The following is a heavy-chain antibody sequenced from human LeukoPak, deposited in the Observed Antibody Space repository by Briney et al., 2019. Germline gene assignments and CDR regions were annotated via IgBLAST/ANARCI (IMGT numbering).Heavy chain of an antibody. D-gene: IGHD2-15*01. CDR2: IYYTGNT. J-gene: IGHJ4*02. CDR1: GVSISNHY. CDR3: VRHSRVVAFDY. Sequence: PSETLSLTCTVSGVSISNHYSSWIRQPPGKGLEWIGYIYYTGNTNYNPSLKSRVTISEDTPKNQVSLRLSSVTAADTAVYYCVRHSRVVAFDYWGQGNLVTVSS. V-gene: IGHV4-59*08.